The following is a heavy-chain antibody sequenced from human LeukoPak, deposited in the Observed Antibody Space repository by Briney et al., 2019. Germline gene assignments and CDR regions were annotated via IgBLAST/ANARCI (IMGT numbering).Heavy chain of an antibody. V-gene: IGHV4-4*02. CDR3: ARGHYDSSGYYSGYIDY. D-gene: IGHD3-22*01. CDR2: IYHSGST. Sequence: SETLSLTCAVSGDSISSSNWWTWVRQSPGKGLEWIAEIYHSGSTNYNPSLKSRLAISVDKSKNQFSLKLSSMTAADTAIYYCARGHYDSSGYYSGYIDYWGQGTLVTVSS. CDR1: GDSISSSNW. J-gene: IGHJ4*02.